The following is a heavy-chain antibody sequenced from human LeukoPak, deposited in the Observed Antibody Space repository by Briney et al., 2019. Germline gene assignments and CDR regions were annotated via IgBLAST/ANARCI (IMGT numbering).Heavy chain of an antibody. CDR1: GGSFSGYH. D-gene: IGHD2-15*01. V-gene: IGHV4-34*01. J-gene: IGHJ5*02. CDR2: INHSGST. CDR3: ASMVVVARGWFDP. Sequence: SETLSLTCAVYGGSFSGYHWSWIRQLPGKGLEWIGEINHSGSTNYNPSLKSRVTISVDTSKNQFSLKLSSVTAADTAVYYCASMVVVARGWFDPWGQGTLVTVSS.